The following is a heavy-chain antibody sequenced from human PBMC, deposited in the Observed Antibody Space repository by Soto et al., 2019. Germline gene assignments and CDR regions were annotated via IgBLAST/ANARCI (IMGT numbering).Heavy chain of an antibody. CDR2: ITSSSTYI. V-gene: IGHV3-21*01. D-gene: IGHD6-13*01. J-gene: IGHJ4*02. Sequence: GGSLRLSCAASGFTFSSYDLNWVRQAPGKGLEWISSITSSSTYIYYADSVKGRFTISRDNAKNSLYLQMNSLRAEDTDMSYYARESSNIAARTTYFDYWGQGTLVTVSS. CDR3: ARESSNIAARTTYFDY. CDR1: GFTFSSYD.